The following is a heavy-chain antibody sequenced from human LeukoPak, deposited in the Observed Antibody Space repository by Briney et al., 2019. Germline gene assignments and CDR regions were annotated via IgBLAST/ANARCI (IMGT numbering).Heavy chain of an antibody. J-gene: IGHJ4*02. CDR2: IYTSGST. CDR3: ARATYYYDSSGYYRFDY. Sequence: SETLSLTCTVSGGSLSSYYWSWLRQPAGKGLEWIGRIYTSGSTNYNPSLKSRVTMSVDTSKNQFSLKLSSVTAADTAVYYCARATYYYDSSGYYRFDYWGQGTLVTVSS. D-gene: IGHD3-22*01. V-gene: IGHV4-4*07. CDR1: GGSLSSYY.